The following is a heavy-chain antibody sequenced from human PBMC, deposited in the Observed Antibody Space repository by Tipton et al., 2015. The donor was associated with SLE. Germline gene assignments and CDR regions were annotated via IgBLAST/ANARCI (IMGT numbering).Heavy chain of an antibody. CDR3: ASALVVIPDY. D-gene: IGHD3-22*01. CDR2: ISYDGSDK. V-gene: IGHV3-30*04. Sequence: SLRLSCAASGFTFSTYAMHWVRQAPGKGLEWVAIISYDGSDKYYADSVKGRFTISRDNSKNTLYLQMNSLRAEDTAVYYCASALVVIPDYWGQGTLVIVSS. J-gene: IGHJ4*02. CDR1: GFTFSTYA.